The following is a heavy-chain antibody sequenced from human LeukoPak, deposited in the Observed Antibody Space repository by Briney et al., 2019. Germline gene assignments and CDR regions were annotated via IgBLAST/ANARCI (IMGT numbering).Heavy chain of an antibody. D-gene: IGHD4-23*01. V-gene: IGHV3-7*01. Sequence: GGSLRLSCAASGFTFSSYAMSWVRQAPGKGLEWVENIKEDGSEINYVASVKGRFTISRDNAKNSLYLQMNSLRVDETAVYYCARDRGYSTFDYWGQGTLVTVSS. CDR1: GFTFSSYA. J-gene: IGHJ4*02. CDR2: IKEDGSEI. CDR3: ARDRGYSTFDY.